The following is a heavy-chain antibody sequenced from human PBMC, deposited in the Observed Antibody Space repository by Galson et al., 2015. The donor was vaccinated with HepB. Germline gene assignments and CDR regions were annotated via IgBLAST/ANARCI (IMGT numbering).Heavy chain of an antibody. Sequence: SLRLSCAASGFTFEDLGMHWVRQAPGKGLEWVSGIDWKSNSIGYADSVKGRFTISRDNAENSLYLQMNSLRGDDTALYFCAKGGGRSGNYYIDYWGQGTPVTVSS. CDR2: IDWKSNSI. J-gene: IGHJ4*02. CDR1: GFTFEDLG. V-gene: IGHV3-9*01. D-gene: IGHD2-15*01. CDR3: AKGGGRSGNYYIDY.